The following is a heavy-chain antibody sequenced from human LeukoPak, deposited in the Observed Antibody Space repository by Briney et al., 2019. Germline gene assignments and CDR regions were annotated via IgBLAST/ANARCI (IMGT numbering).Heavy chain of an antibody. CDR2: IYSGGST. V-gene: IGHV3-53*01. D-gene: IGHD3-22*01. CDR1: GFTVSSNY. J-gene: IGHJ4*02. Sequence: GGSLRLSCAASGFTVSSNYMSWVRQAPGKGLEWVSVIYSGGSTYYADSVKGRFTISRDNAKNSLYLQMNSLRAEDTAVYYCARESSGPLYYYDSSGYYEDYWGQGTLVTVSS. CDR3: ARESSGPLYYYDSSGYYEDY.